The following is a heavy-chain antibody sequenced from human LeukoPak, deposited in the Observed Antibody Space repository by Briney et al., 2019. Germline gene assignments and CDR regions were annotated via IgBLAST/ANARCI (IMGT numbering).Heavy chain of an antibody. CDR2: IKQDGSEK. CDR3: ASSVVTPQAGY. D-gene: IGHD4-23*01. Sequence: GGSLRLSCAASGFTFSSYWMSWVRQAPGKGLEWVANIKQDGSEKYYVDSVKGRFTISRDNAKNSLYLQMNSLRAEDTAVYYCASSVVTPQAGYWGQGTLVTVFS. CDR1: GFTFSSYW. J-gene: IGHJ4*02. V-gene: IGHV3-7*01.